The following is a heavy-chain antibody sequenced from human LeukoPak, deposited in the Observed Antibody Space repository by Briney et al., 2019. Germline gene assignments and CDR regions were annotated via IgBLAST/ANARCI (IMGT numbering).Heavy chain of an antibody. V-gene: IGHV3-30-3*01. CDR3: ARDSGYSYDSGTLDY. D-gene: IGHD5-18*01. Sequence: GGSLRLSCAASGFTFSSYAMHWVRQAPGKGLEWVAVISYDGSNKYYADSVKGRFTISRDNSKNRLYLQMNSLRAEDTAVYYCARDSGYSYDSGTLDYWGQGTLVTVSS. CDR1: GFTFSSYA. CDR2: ISYDGSNK. J-gene: IGHJ4*02.